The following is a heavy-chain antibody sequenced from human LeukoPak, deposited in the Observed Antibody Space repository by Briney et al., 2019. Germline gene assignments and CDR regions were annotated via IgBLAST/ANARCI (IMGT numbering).Heavy chain of an antibody. D-gene: IGHD4-17*01. Sequence: GGSLRLSCAASGFTFSGHWMHWVRQAPGKGLVWVSRINSDGSSTSYADSVKGRFTISRDNARNTLYLQMNSLRAEDTAVYYCARAGWTTVTTGITPCDYWGQGTLVTVSS. J-gene: IGHJ4*02. CDR3: ARAGWTTVTTGITPCDY. CDR2: INSDGSST. V-gene: IGHV3-74*01. CDR1: GFTFSGHW.